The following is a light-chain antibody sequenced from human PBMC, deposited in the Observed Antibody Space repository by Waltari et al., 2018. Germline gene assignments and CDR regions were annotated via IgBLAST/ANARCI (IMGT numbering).Light chain of an antibody. CDR1: SSNIGAGYD. CDR3: QSYDSSRSGVV. CDR2: GNS. J-gene: IGLJ2*01. V-gene: IGLV1-40*01. Sequence: QSVLTQPPSVSGAPGQRVTISCTGSSSNIGAGYDVHWYQQLPGTAPKLPIYGNSNRPSGVPDRFSGSKAGTSASLAITGLQAEDEADYYCQSYDSSRSGVVFGGGTKLTVL.